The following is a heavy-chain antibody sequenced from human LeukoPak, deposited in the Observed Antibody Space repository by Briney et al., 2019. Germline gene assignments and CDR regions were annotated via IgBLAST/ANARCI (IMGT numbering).Heavy chain of an antibody. Sequence: GGSLRLSCAASGFIFSSYEMNWVRQAPGKGLEWISYISSGGSTVHYADSVKGRFTISRDNAKNSLYLQMNSLRAEDTAVYYFARVIIVGATGIWGQGTMVTVSS. CDR3: ARVIIVGATGI. V-gene: IGHV3-48*03. CDR2: ISSGGSTV. CDR1: GFIFSSYE. J-gene: IGHJ3*02. D-gene: IGHD1-26*01.